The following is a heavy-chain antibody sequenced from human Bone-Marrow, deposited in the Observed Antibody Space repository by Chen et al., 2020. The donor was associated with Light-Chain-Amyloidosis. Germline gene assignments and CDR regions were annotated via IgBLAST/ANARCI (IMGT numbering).Heavy chain of an antibody. CDR2: IIPIFGTA. Sequence: QVQLVQSGAEVKKPGSSVKVSCKASGGTFSSYAISWVRQAPGQGLEWMGGIIPIFGTANDTQKVQGRVTITADESTSTAYMELGCLRSEDTAVYYCARARLQYSSGWPFDYWGQGTLVTVSS. CDR1: GGTFSSYA. J-gene: IGHJ4*02. V-gene: IGHV1-69*01. D-gene: IGHD6-19*01. CDR3: ARARLQYSSGWPFDY.